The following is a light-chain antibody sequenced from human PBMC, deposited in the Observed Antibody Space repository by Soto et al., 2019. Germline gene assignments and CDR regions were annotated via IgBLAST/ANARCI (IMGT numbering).Light chain of an antibody. J-gene: IGKJ1*01. CDR3: QQSYPTPRT. CDR2: AAS. CDR1: QSISSY. Sequence: DIQMTQSPSSLSASVGDRVTITCRASQSISSYLNWYQQKPGKAPKLLIYAASSLQSGVPSRFSGSGSGTDFTLTISSLQPEDFATYYCQQSYPTPRTFGQGTKVEIK. V-gene: IGKV1-39*01.